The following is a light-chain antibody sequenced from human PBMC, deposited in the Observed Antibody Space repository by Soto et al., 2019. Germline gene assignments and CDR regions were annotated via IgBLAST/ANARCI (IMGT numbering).Light chain of an antibody. CDR1: SSDVGGYNY. CDR2: EVT. CDR3: ISYTSSTTHVI. J-gene: IGLJ2*01. V-gene: IGLV2-14*01. Sequence: QSALTQPASVSGSPGQSITISCTGTSSDVGGYNYVSWYQQHPGKAPKLMIYEVTNRPSGVPSRFSGSKSGNTASLTISGLQAEDEAHYYCISYTSSTTHVIFGAGTKLTVL.